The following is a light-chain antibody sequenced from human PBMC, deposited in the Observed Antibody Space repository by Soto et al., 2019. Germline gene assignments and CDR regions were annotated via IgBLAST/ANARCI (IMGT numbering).Light chain of an antibody. CDR2: DVS. V-gene: IGLV2-14*01. Sequence: QSALTQPACVSGSPGQSFTISCTGTSSDVGGYNYVSWYQQHPGKAPKLMIYDVSNRPSGVSNRFSGSKSGNTASLTISGLQAEDEADYYCSSYTSSSIVVFGGGTKVTVL. CDR3: SSYTSSSIVV. CDR1: SSDVGGYNY. J-gene: IGLJ2*01.